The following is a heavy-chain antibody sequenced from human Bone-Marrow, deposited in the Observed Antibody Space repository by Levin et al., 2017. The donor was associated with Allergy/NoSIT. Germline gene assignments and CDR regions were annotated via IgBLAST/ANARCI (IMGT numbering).Heavy chain of an antibody. CDR3: AKDRPVLPTADNDGIDV. CDR1: GFTFSTYA. J-gene: IGHJ3*01. V-gene: IGHV3-23*01. D-gene: IGHD3-10*01. Sequence: PGGSLRLSCAASGFTFSTYAMTWVRQAPGKGLEWVSTISGSGTATSYADSVKGRFTIFRDNSKNTIYLQMSSLRVEDTAIYYCAKDRPVLPTADNDGIDVWGQGTKVTVSS. CDR2: ISGSGTAT.